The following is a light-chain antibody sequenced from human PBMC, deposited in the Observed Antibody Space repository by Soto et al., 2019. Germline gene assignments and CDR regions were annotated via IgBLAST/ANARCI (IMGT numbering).Light chain of an antibody. V-gene: IGKV1-5*03. Sequence: DIQMPQSPSTLSGSVGDRVTITCRASQTISSWLAWYQQKPGKAPKLLIYKASTLKSGVPSRFSGSRSGPDFTLTISSLQPEDFATYYCQQSYSSPPTFGQGTKVDIK. CDR3: QQSYSSPPT. CDR2: KAS. CDR1: QTISSW. J-gene: IGKJ1*01.